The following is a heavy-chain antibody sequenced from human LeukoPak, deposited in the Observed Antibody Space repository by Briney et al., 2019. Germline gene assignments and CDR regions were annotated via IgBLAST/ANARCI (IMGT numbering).Heavy chain of an antibody. Sequence: GGSLRLSCAASGFTFSNYAMTWVRQAPGKGLEWASSIRDSGGRTYYADSVKGRFTISRDDSKSTLYLQMNSLRAEDTAIYYCAKDQVETALWGYFQHWGQGTLVTVSS. CDR2: IRDSGGRT. CDR3: AKDQVETALWGYFQH. J-gene: IGHJ1*01. D-gene: IGHD2-21*02. CDR1: GFTFSNYA. V-gene: IGHV3-23*01.